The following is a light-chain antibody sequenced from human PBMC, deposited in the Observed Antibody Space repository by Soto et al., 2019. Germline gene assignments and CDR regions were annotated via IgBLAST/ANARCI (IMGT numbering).Light chain of an antibody. Sequence: EIVLTQSPGTLSLSPGERATFSCRASQTVRGEYLAWYQQKRGQPPRLLIYGAFNRAGGIPDRFSGSGYGTDFTLTISRLEPEDFAVYYCQQYSASPRTFGQGTKVDIK. CDR1: QTVRGEY. V-gene: IGKV3-20*01. CDR3: QQYSASPRT. J-gene: IGKJ1*01. CDR2: GAF.